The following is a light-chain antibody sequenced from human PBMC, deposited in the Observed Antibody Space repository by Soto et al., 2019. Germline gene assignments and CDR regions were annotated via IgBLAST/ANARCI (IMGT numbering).Light chain of an antibody. J-gene: IGKJ2*01. V-gene: IGKV1-5*03. CDR1: QSISSW. Sequence: DIQMTQSPSTLSASVGDRVTITCRASQSISSWLAWYQQKTGKAPKLLIYRASRLGNGVPSRFSGSGSGTDCTLTISSLQPDDFASYYCQQYDSSVYTFGQGTKLDIK. CDR2: RAS. CDR3: QQYDSSVYT.